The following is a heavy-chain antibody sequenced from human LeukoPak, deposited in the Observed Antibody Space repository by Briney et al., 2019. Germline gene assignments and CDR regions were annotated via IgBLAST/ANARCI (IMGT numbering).Heavy chain of an antibody. CDR2: IYPGDSDT. V-gene: IGHV5-51*01. CDR3: ARRDRAFDI. Sequence: GQSLKISCKGSGYRFINFWIGWVRQMPGKGLEWMGIIYPGDSDTRYSPSFQGQVTISADKPISTAYLQWSSLKASDTAMYYCARRDRAFDIWGQGTMVTVCS. J-gene: IGHJ3*02. CDR1: GYRFINFW.